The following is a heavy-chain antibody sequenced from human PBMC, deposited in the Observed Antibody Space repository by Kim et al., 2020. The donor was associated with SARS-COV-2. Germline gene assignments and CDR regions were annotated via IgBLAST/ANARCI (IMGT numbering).Heavy chain of an antibody. Sequence: IYDADSVKGRFTISRDNAKNSLYLQMNSLRAEDSAVYYCARVSPRDAFDIWGQGTMVTVSS. CDR2: I. J-gene: IGHJ3*02. V-gene: IGHV3-21*01. CDR3: ARVSPRDAFDI.